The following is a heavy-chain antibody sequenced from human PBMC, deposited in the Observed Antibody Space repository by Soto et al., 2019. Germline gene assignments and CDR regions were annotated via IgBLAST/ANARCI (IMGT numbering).Heavy chain of an antibody. J-gene: IGHJ5*02. Sequence: QVQLVQSGAEVKKPGASVKVSCKASGYTFTSYGISWVRQAPGQGLEWMGWISAYNGNTNYAQKLQGRVTMTTDTXTXKAYMELRSLRSDDTAVYYCAREGRFGELRRGWFDPWGQGTLVTVSS. D-gene: IGHD3-10*01. V-gene: IGHV1-18*01. CDR2: ISAYNGNT. CDR3: AREGRFGELRRGWFDP. CDR1: GYTFTSYG.